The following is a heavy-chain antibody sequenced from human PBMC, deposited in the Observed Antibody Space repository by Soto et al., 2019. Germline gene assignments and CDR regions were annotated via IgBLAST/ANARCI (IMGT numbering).Heavy chain of an antibody. CDR1: GYTFTGYY. D-gene: IGHD3-3*01. Sequence: SVKVSCKASGYTFTGYYMHWVRQAPGQGLEWMGWINPNSGATDYAQKFQGRVTMTRDTSISTAYMELRSLRSEDTAVYYCARGSRKIFGVVTILYYGMDVWGQGTTVTVSS. J-gene: IGHJ6*02. V-gene: IGHV1-2*02. CDR2: INPNSGAT. CDR3: ARGSRKIFGVVTILYYGMDV.